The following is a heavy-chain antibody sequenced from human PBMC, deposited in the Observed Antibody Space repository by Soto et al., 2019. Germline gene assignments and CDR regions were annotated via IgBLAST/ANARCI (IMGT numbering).Heavy chain of an antibody. Sequence: QVQLVQSGAEVKKPGSSVKVSCKASGGTFSSYAISWVRQAPGQGLEWMGGIIPIFGTANYAQKFQGRVTITADDSTSTDYMELRSLRSEDKAVYYCAANPPHSGSYTYYFDYWGQGTMVTISS. J-gene: IGHJ4*02. CDR2: IIPIFGTA. CDR3: AANPPHSGSYTYYFDY. D-gene: IGHD1-26*01. V-gene: IGHV1-69*01. CDR1: GGTFSSYA.